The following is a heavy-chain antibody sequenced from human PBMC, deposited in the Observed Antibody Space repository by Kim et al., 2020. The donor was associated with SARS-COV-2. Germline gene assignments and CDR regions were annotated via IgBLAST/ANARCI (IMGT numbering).Heavy chain of an antibody. CDR3: ARSLGELSLPPYFDY. J-gene: IGHJ4*02. CDR2: IYYSGST. Sequence: SETLSLTCTVSGGSISSGGYYWSWIRQHPGKGLEWIGYIYYSGSTYYNPSLKSRVTISVDTSKNQFSLKLSSVTAADTAVYYCARSLGELSLPPYFDYWGQGTLVTVSS. D-gene: IGHD3-16*02. CDR1: GGSISSGGYY. V-gene: IGHV4-31*03.